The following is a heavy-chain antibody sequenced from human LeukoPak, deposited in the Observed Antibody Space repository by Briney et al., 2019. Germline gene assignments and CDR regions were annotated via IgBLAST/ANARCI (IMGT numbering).Heavy chain of an antibody. CDR2: ISSSSSYI. V-gene: IGHV3-21*01. D-gene: IGHD6-19*01. CDR1: GFTFSSYS. J-gene: IGHJ6*02. CDR3: ARDRFKWGSGPYYGMDV. Sequence: GGSLRLSCAASGFTFSSYSMNWVRQAPGKGLEWVSTISSSSSYIYYADSVKGRFTISRDNAKNSLYLQMNSLRAEGTAVYYCARDRFKWGSGPYYGMDVWGQGTTVTVSS.